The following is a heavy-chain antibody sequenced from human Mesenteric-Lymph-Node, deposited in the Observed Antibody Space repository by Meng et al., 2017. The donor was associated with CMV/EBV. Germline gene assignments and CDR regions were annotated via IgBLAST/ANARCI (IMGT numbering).Heavy chain of an antibody. CDR1: GGSISSSTYY. Sequence: SETLSLTCTVSGGSISSSTYYWGWIRQPPGKGLEWIGSIYYTGSTYYNPSLKSRVTISVDTSKNQFSLKLSSVTAADTAVYYCARRGQSGVEPAAIINWFDPWGQGTLVTVSS. J-gene: IGHJ5*02. CDR2: IYYTGST. V-gene: IGHV4-39*01. D-gene: IGHD2-2*01. CDR3: ARRGQSGVEPAAIINWFDP.